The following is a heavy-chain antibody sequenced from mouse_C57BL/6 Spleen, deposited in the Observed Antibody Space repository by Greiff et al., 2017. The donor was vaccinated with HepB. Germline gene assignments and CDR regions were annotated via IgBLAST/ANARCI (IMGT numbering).Heavy chain of an antibody. Sequence: EVQLVESGGGLVKPGGSLKLSCAASGFTFSSYAMSWVRQTPEKRLEWVATISDGGSYTYYPDNVKGRFTISRDNAKNNLYLQMSHLKSEDTAMYYCARNYDYDRGGFDYWGQGTTLTVSS. J-gene: IGHJ2*01. CDR1: GFTFSSYA. V-gene: IGHV5-4*01. D-gene: IGHD2-4*01. CDR3: ARNYDYDRGGFDY. CDR2: ISDGGSYT.